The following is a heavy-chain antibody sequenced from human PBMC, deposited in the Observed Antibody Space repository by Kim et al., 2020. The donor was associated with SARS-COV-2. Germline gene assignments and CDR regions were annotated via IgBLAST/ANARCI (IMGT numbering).Heavy chain of an antibody. Sequence: DYAVSVKSRITINPDTSKNQFSLQLNSVTPEDTAVYYCARFRQLVGAFDIWGQGTMVTVSS. J-gene: IGHJ3*02. V-gene: IGHV6-1*01. D-gene: IGHD6-6*01. CDR3: ARFRQLVGAFDI.